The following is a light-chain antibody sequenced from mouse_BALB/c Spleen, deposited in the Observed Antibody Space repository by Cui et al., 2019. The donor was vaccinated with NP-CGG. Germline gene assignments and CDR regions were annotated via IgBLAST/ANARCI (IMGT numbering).Light chain of an antibody. CDR1: TGAVTAINY. CDR3: APWYSNHWV. V-gene: IGLV1*01. Sequence: QAVVTQESALTTSPGETVTLTCRSSTGAVTAINYANWVQEKPDHLFTGLIGGTNNRVPGVPARFSGSLIGDKAALTITGAQTEDEAIYFCAPWYSNHWVFGGGTKLTVL. CDR2: GTN. J-gene: IGLJ1*01.